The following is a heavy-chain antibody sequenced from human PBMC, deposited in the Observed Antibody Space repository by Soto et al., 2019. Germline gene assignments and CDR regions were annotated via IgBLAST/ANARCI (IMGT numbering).Heavy chain of an antibody. CDR1: GGSISSGGYY. J-gene: IGHJ4*02. CDR2: IYYSGST. D-gene: IGHD4-4*01. CDR3: ARIATYSNYVGY. V-gene: IGHV4-31*03. Sequence: QVQLQESGPGLVKPSQTLSLTCTVSGGSISSGGYYWSWIRQHPGKGLEWIGYIYYSGSTYYNPALKCRVTISVGTSKNQFALKLSSVTAADTAVYYCARIATYSNYVGYWGQGTLVTVSS.